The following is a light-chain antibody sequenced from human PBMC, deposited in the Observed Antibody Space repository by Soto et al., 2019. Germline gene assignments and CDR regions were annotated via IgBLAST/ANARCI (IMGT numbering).Light chain of an antibody. CDR2: EAT. Sequence: QSVLIQPASVSGSPRQSITISCTGTSRDIGTYDLVSWYQQRPGKVPKLIIYEATKRPSGVSSRFSGSKSGTTASLTISGLQAEEEADYYCCSYAGYTTYVFGSGTKVTVL. CDR3: CSYAGYTTYV. J-gene: IGLJ1*01. V-gene: IGLV2-23*01. CDR1: SRDIGTYDL.